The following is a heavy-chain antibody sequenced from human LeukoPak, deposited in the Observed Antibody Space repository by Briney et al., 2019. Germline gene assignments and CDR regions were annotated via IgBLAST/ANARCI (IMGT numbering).Heavy chain of an antibody. CDR2: MNPNSGNT. V-gene: IGHV1-8*03. CDR3: ARAPSSGWYSDY. J-gene: IGHJ4*02. CDR1: GYTFTSYD. Sequence: ASVKVSCKASGYTFTSYDINWVRQATGQGLEWMGWMNPNSGNTGYAQKFQGRVTITRNTSISTAYMELSSMRSEDTAVYYCARAPSSGWYSDYWGQGTLVTVSS. D-gene: IGHD6-19*01.